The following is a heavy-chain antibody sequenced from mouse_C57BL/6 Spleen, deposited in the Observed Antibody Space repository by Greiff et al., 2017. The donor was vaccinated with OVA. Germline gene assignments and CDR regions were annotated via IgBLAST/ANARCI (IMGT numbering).Heavy chain of an antibody. Sequence: VKLMESGPELVKPGASVKISCKASGYAFSSSWMNWVKQRPGKGLEWIGRIYPGDGDTNYNGKFKGKATLTADKSSSTAYMQLSSLTSEDSAVYFCAYYDYDWGFAYWGQGTLVTVSA. J-gene: IGHJ3*01. CDR3: AYYDYDWGFAY. CDR2: IYPGDGDT. V-gene: IGHV1-82*01. CDR1: GYAFSSSW. D-gene: IGHD2-4*01.